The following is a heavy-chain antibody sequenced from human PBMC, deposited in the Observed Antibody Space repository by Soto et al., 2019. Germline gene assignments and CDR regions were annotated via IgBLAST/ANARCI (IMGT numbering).Heavy chain of an antibody. CDR1: GYTISSDA. V-gene: IGHV1-3*01. CDR3: ASGQGVGRDEYYCYRGV. D-gene: IGHD1-26*01. Sequence: ASVKGSCKASGYTISSDAMDWVRQAPGQRLEWMGWINAGNGNTKYSQKLQGRVTITRGIAASTGYVGLCSLRSEDTAVYYGASGQGVGRDEYYCYRGVWGKGT. CDR2: INAGNGNT. J-gene: IGHJ6*03.